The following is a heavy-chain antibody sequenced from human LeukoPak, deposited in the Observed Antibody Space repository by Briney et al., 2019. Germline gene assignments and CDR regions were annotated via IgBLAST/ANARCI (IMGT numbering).Heavy chain of an antibody. CDR2: IYYSGST. J-gene: IGHJ5*02. Sequence: PSETLSLTCTVSGGSISSTSYYWGWIRQPPGKGLEWIGSIYYSGSTYYNPSLKSRVTISVDQSKNQFSLKLSSVTAADTAVYYCATSYASGWYENWFDPWGQGTLVTVSS. V-gene: IGHV4-39*07. CDR1: GGSISSTSYY. CDR3: ATSYASGWYENWFDP. D-gene: IGHD6-19*01.